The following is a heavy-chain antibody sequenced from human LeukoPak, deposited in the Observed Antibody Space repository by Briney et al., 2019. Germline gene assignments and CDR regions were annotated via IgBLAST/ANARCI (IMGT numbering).Heavy chain of an antibody. J-gene: IGHJ4*02. D-gene: IGHD3-10*01. CDR1: GFTFSSYA. CDR3: AREGVRGSGSYYNAKDY. V-gene: IGHV3-23*01. CDR2: ISASGAGT. Sequence: GGSLRLSCSVSGFTFSSYAVSWVRQAPGKGLEWVSSISASGAGTYYADSVKGRFTISRDNSKNTLYLQMNSLRAEDTAVYYCAREGVRGSGSYYNAKDYWGQGSLVTVSS.